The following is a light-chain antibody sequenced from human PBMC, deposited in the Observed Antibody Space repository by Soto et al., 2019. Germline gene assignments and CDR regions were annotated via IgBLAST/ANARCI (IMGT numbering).Light chain of an antibody. Sequence: DIQMTQSPSSLSASVRDTVTITCRASQSISVHLNWYQQKPGEVPKLLIYAASNLHSGVPSRFSGSGSETDFVLTISSLQPEDFATYYCQQSYITPYTFGQGTRLEIK. V-gene: IGKV1-39*01. CDR3: QQSYITPYT. CDR2: AAS. CDR1: QSISVH. J-gene: IGKJ2*01.